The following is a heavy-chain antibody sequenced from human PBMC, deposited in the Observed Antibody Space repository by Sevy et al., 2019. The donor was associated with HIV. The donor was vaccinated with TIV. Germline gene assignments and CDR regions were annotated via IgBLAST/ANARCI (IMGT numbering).Heavy chain of an antibody. D-gene: IGHD1-26*01. J-gene: IGHJ4*02. V-gene: IGHV3-72*01. Sequence: GESLKISCAASGFTFSDHYMDWVRQAPGKGLEWVGRTRNKANSYTTEYAASVKGRFTISRDDSKDSLYLQMNSLQTEDTAVYYCITEATGGDSFDYWGQGTLVTVSS. CDR3: ITEATGGDSFDY. CDR1: GFTFSDHY. CDR2: TRNKANSYTT.